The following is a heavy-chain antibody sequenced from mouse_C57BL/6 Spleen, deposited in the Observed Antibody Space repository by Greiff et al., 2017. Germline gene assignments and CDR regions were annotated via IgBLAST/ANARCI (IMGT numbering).Heavy chain of an antibody. D-gene: IGHD1-1*01. CDR2: IYPGDGDT. J-gene: IGHJ3*01. CDR1: GYAFSSSW. Sequence: QVQLQHSGPELVKPGASVKISCKASGYAFSSSWMNWVKQRPGKGLEWIGRIYPGDGDTNYNGKFKGKATLTADKSSSTAYMQLSSLTSEDSAVYFCANYYGGGFAYWGQGTLVTVSA. V-gene: IGHV1-82*01. CDR3: ANYYGGGFAY.